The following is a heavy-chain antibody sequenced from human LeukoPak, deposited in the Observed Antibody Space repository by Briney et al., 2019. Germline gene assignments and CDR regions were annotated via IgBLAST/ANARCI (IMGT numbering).Heavy chain of an antibody. D-gene: IGHD3-10*01. J-gene: IGHJ5*02. CDR1: GFTFDDYA. Sequence: GRSLRLSCAASGFTFDDYAMPWVRQAPGKGLEWVSGISWNSGSIGYADSVKGRFTISRDNAKNSLYLQMNSLRAEDTALYYCAKSMVRGVILPNWLDPWGQGTLVTVSS. CDR2: ISWNSGSI. V-gene: IGHV3-9*01. CDR3: AKSMVRGVILPNWLDP.